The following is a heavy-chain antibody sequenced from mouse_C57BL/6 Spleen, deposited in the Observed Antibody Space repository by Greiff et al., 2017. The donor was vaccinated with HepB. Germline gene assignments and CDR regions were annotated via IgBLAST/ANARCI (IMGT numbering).Heavy chain of an antibody. D-gene: IGHD3-1*01. J-gene: IGHJ4*01. CDR1: GYSFTGYY. Sequence: VQLQQSGPELVKPGASVKISCKASGYSFTGYYMNWVKQSPEKSLEWIGEINPSTGGTTYNQKFKAKATLTVDKSSSTAYMQLKSLTSEDSAVYYCARSGYSGAMDYWGQGTSVTVSS. V-gene: IGHV1-42*01. CDR2: INPSTGGT. CDR3: ARSGYSGAMDY.